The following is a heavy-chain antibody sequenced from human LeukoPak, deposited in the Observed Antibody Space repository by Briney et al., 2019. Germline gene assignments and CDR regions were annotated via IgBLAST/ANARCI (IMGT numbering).Heavy chain of an antibody. Sequence: ASVKVSCKASGYTFTSYDINWVRQATGQGLEWMGWMNPNSGNTGYAQKFQGRVTMTRNTSISTAYMELSRLRSDDTAVYYCARAPPLLRFLETYFDYWGQGTLVTVSS. V-gene: IGHV1-8*01. CDR2: MNPNSGNT. D-gene: IGHD3-3*01. CDR3: ARAPPLLRFLETYFDY. J-gene: IGHJ4*02. CDR1: GYTFTSYD.